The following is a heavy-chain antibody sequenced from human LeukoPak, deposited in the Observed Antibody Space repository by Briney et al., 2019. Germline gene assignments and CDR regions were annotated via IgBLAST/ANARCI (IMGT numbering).Heavy chain of an antibody. V-gene: IGHV6-1*01. CDR1: GDSVSSNSAA. Sequence: SQTLSLTCAISGDSVSSNSAAWNWIRQSPSRGLEWLGRTYYRSKWYNDYAVSVKSRITINPDTSKNQFSLQLNSVTPEDTAVYYCARGPRSWGWYEEAFDIWGQGTMVTVSS. J-gene: IGHJ3*02. CDR2: TYYRSKWYN. CDR3: ARGPRSWGWYEEAFDI. D-gene: IGHD6-19*01.